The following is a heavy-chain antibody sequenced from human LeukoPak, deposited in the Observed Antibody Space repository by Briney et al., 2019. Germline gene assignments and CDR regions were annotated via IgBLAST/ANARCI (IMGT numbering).Heavy chain of an antibody. Sequence: GASVKVSCKASAGTFSSYAISWVRQAPGQGLEWIGRIIPIFGTANYAQKSQGRVTITTDESTSTAYMELSSLRSEDTAVYYCARSRDRDPYCSGGSCYLRPYYFDYWGQGTLVTVSS. V-gene: IGHV1-69*05. CDR3: ARSRDRDPYCSGGSCYLRPYYFDY. CDR2: IIPIFGTA. D-gene: IGHD2-15*01. CDR1: AGTFSSYA. J-gene: IGHJ4*02.